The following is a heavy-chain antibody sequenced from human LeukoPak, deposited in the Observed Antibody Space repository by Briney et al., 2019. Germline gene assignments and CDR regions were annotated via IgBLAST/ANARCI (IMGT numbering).Heavy chain of an antibody. J-gene: IGHJ5*02. Sequence: SSETLSLTCTVSGGSISSGGYYWSWVRQHPGKGLEWIGYIYYSGSTYYNPSLKSRVTISVDTSKNQFSLKLSSVTAADTAVYYCARVASKRWIAARLNWFDPWGQGTLVTVSS. CDR2: IYYSGST. D-gene: IGHD6-6*01. CDR3: ARVASKRWIAARLNWFDP. V-gene: IGHV4-31*03. CDR1: GGSISSGGYY.